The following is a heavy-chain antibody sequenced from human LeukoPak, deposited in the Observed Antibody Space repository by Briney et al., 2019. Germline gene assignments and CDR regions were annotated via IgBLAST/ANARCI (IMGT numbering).Heavy chain of an antibody. CDR3: VSLAGKHYH. Sequence: PGRSLRLSCAASGFTFSSYALHWVRQAPGKGLEWVAIISFDGSTKYYADSVKGRFTISRDNSKNTLYLEMNSLRAEDTAVYYCVSLAGKHYHWGQGTLVTVSS. V-gene: IGHV3-30*04. D-gene: IGHD1-26*01. J-gene: IGHJ4*02. CDR2: ISFDGSTK. CDR1: GFTFSSYA.